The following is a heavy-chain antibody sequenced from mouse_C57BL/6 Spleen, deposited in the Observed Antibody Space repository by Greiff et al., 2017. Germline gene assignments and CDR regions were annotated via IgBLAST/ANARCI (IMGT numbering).Heavy chain of an antibody. J-gene: IGHJ4*01. CDR1: GFTFSDYG. V-gene: IGHV5-17*01. Sequence: EVKLVESGGGLVKPGGSLKLSCAASGFTFSDYGMHWVRQAPEKGLEWVAYISSGSSTIYYADTVKGRFTISRDNAKNTLFLQMTSLRSEDTAMYYCARRSYSIYAMDYWGQGTSVTVSS. D-gene: IGHD2-5*01. CDR3: ARRSYSIYAMDY. CDR2: ISSGSSTI.